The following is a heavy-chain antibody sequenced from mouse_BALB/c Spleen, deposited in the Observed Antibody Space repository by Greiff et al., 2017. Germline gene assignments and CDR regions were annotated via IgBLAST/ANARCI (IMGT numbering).Heavy chain of an antibody. CDR2: INPGSGGT. Sequence: QVQLQQSGAELVRPGTSVKVSCKASGYAFTNYLIEWVKQRPGQGLEWIGVINPGSGGTNYNETLKGKATLTADNSSSTAYMQLSSLTSDDSAVYFCARNGWVYGPAYWGQGTLVTVSA. CDR1: GYAFTNYL. CDR3: ARNGWVYGPAY. D-gene: IGHD1-1*01. J-gene: IGHJ3*01. V-gene: IGHV1-54*01.